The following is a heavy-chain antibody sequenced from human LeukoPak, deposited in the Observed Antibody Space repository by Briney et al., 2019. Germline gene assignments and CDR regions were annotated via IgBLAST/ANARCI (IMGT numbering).Heavy chain of an antibody. J-gene: IGHJ4*02. CDR3: HPLGYTSN. Sequence: GGSLRLSCAASGFTFSSYAMTWVRQAPGKGLEWVSLVKNDGTTNYADSVKGRFTVSRDNAKNTMYLQMNNLRVEDTALYFCHPLGYTSNWGQGTLVTVSS. CDR2: VKNDGTT. V-gene: IGHV3-74*01. D-gene: IGHD6-19*01. CDR1: GFTFSSYA.